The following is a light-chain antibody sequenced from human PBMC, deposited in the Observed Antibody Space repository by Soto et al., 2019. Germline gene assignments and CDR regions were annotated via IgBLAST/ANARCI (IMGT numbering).Light chain of an antibody. CDR2: DVS. CDR3: SSYTSSRTLDVV. V-gene: IGLV2-14*01. CDR1: SSDVGGYNY. Sequence: QSVLTQPASVSGSPGQSITISCTGTSSDVGGYNYVSWYQQHPGKAPKLMIYDVSNRPSGVSNRFSGSKSGNTASLTISGLQAEDEADYYCSSYTSSRTLDVVFGGGTKRTVL. J-gene: IGLJ2*01.